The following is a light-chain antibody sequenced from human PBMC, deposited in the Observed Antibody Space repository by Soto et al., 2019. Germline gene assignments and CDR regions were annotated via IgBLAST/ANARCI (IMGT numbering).Light chain of an antibody. CDR2: DAS. Sequence: THSPSSMSSSVGDIVTITCLPSLPIINYLAWYQQKPGQAPRLLIYDASNRATGIPARFSGSGSGTDFTLTISSLEPEDFAVYYCQQRSNWPITFGQGTRLEIK. J-gene: IGKJ5*01. V-gene: IGKV3-11*01. CDR3: QQRSNWPIT. CDR1: LPIINY.